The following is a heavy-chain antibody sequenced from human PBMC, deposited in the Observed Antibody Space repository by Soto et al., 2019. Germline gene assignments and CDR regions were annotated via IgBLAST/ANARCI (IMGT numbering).Heavy chain of an antibody. J-gene: IGHJ2*01. D-gene: IGHD4-17*01. CDR2: IYWDDDK. Sequence: QITLKESGPTLVKPTQTLTLTCTFSGFSLSTRGAGVGWIRQPPGKALEWLALIYWDDDKRYSPSLKSRLTITKATSKYRVVLTLTNMDPVDTATYSCVHRGTVTPSSPRRYFDLWGRGTLVTVSS. CDR3: VHRGTVTPSSPRRYFDL. V-gene: IGHV2-5*02. CDR1: GFSLSTRGAG.